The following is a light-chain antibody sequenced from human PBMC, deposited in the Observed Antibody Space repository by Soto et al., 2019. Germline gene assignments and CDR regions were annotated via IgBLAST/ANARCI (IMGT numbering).Light chain of an antibody. V-gene: IGLV2-14*01. CDR1: SSDVGGYNY. J-gene: IGLJ1*01. CDR3: SSYTSSTTSV. CDR2: EVS. Sequence: QSVLTQPASVSGSPGQSITISCTGTSSDVGGYNYVSWYQQHPGKAPKLMIYEVSNRPSGVSNRFSGSKSGNTASLTISRPQAEDEADYYCSSYTSSTTSVFGTGTKVTVL.